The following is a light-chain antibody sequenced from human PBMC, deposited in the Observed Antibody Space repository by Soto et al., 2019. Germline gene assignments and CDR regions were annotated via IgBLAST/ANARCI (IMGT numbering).Light chain of an antibody. CDR2: EAS. CDR1: QSISDS. CDR3: QQYNGYWT. V-gene: IGKV1-5*03. J-gene: IGKJ1*01. Sequence: DIPMTQSPSTLSASVGDRVTITCRASQSISDSLAWYQQKPGKAPKLLIYEASNLKSGVPSRFSGSGSGTEYTLTISSLQPDYFASYYCQQYNGYWTFGQGTKVEIK.